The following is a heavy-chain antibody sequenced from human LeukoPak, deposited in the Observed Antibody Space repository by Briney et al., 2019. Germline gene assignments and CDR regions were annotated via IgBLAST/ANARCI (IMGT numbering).Heavy chain of an antibody. CDR3: AREQFSAAPQDAFDI. D-gene: IGHD2-15*01. Sequence: GASVKVSCKASGGTFSSYAISWVRQAPGQGLEWMGGIIPIFGTANYAQEFQGRVTITADESTSTAYMELSSLRSEDTAVYYCAREQFSAAPQDAFDIWGQGTMVTVSS. J-gene: IGHJ3*02. V-gene: IGHV1-69*01. CDR1: GGTFSSYA. CDR2: IIPIFGTA.